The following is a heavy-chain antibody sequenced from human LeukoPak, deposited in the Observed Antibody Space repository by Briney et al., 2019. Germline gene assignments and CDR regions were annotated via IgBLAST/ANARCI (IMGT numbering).Heavy chain of an antibody. V-gene: IGHV1-69*13. CDR2: IIPIFGTA. CDR3: ARKAENAFDI. Sequence: ASVKVSCKASGYTFTSYGISWVRQAPGQGLEWMGGIIPIFGTANYAQKFQGRVTITADESTSTAYMELSSLRSEDTAVYYCARKAENAFDIWGQGTMVTVSS. J-gene: IGHJ3*02. CDR1: GYTFTSYG.